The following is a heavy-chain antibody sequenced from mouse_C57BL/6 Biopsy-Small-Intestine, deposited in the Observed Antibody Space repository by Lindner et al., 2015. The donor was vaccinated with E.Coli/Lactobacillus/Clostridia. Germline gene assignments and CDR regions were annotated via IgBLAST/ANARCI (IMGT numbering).Heavy chain of an antibody. D-gene: IGHD2-3*01. Sequence: VQLQESGPELVKPGASVKISCKASGYSFTDYNMNWVKQSNGKSLEWIGVINPNYGTASYNQKFKGKATLTVDQYSTTAYMQLNSLTSEDSAVYYCAGNGYYLFDYWGQGTTLTVSS. CDR3: AGNGYYLFDY. CDR2: INPNYGTA. J-gene: IGHJ2*01. CDR1: GYSFTDYN. V-gene: IGHV1-39*01.